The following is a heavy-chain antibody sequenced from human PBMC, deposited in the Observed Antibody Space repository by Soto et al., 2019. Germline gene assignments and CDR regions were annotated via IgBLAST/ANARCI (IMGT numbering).Heavy chain of an antibody. J-gene: IGHJ4*02. CDR2: IYYSGST. V-gene: IGHV4-30-4*01. Sequence: SETLSLTCTVSGGSISSDDYNWSWIRQPPGKGLEWIGYIYYSGSTYYNPSLKSRVSISVDTSENQFSLKLRSVTAADTALYFCARHWGCGHRGYFDSWGQGTLVTVSS. CDR3: ARHWGCGHRGYFDS. D-gene: IGHD3-16*01. CDR1: GGSISSDDYN.